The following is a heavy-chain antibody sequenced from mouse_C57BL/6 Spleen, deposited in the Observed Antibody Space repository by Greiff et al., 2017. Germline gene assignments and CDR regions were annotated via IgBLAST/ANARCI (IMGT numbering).Heavy chain of an antibody. CDR1: GYTFTEYT. D-gene: IGHD1-1*01. CDR3: ARHQGGPFSTTVVDYYYAMDY. CDR2: FYPGSGSI. Sequence: VQLQQSGAELVKPGASVKLSCKASGYTFTEYTIHWVKQRSGQGLEWIGWFYPGSGSIKYNEKFKDKATLTADKSSSTVYMELSRLTSEDSAVYFCARHQGGPFSTTVVDYYYAMDYWGQGTSVTVSS. V-gene: IGHV1-62-2*01. J-gene: IGHJ4*01.